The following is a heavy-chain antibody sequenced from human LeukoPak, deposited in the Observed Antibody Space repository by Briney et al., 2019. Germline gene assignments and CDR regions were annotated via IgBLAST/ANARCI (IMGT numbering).Heavy chain of an antibody. J-gene: IGHJ4*02. Sequence: SETLSLTCTVSGGSISSGGYYWSWIRQPPGKGLEWIGYIYHSGSTYYNPSLKSRVTISVDRSKNQFSLKLSSVTAADTAVYYCARAIFGVVIPFDYWGQGTLVTVSS. CDR3: ARAIFGVVIPFDY. V-gene: IGHV4-30-2*01. D-gene: IGHD3-3*01. CDR1: GGSISSGGYY. CDR2: IYHSGST.